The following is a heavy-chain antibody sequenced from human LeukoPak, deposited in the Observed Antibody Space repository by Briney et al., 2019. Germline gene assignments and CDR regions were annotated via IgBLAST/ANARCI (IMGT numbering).Heavy chain of an antibody. Sequence: GGSLRLSCAASGFTFSSYSMNWVRQAPGKGLEWVSSISSSSSYIYYADSVKGRFTISRDNAKNSLYLQMNSLRAEDKAVYYCARPVRSAFDIWGQGTMVTVSS. CDR2: ISSSSSYI. J-gene: IGHJ3*02. CDR1: GFTFSSYS. V-gene: IGHV3-21*01. CDR3: ARPVRSAFDI.